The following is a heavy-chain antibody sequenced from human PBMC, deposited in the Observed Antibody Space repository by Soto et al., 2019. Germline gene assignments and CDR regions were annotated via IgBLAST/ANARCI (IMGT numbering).Heavy chain of an antibody. CDR1: GGSLASGDSN. J-gene: IGHJ6*02. CDR3: ARVPLLWFGEVDDYYYYYGMDV. D-gene: IGHD3-10*01. CDR2: TYSSGST. V-gene: IGHV4-30-4*01. Sequence: SETLSPPGPVSGGSLASGDSNWGWIRQPPGRGWGGFGYTYSSGSTYDNPSLKSRVTISVDTSKNQFSLKLSSVTAADTAVYYCARVPLLWFGEVDDYYYYYGMDVWGQGTTVTVSS.